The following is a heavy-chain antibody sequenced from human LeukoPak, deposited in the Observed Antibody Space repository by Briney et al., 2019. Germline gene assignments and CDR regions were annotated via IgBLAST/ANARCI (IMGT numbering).Heavy chain of an antibody. CDR3: ARSVPYGTTWYGRSDC. J-gene: IGHJ4*02. V-gene: IGHV3-7*03. D-gene: IGHD6-13*01. CDR2: IRHDGSTK. CDR1: GFTFSSYA. Sequence: PGRSLRLSCAASGFTFSSYAMHWVRQTPGKGLEWVANIRHDGSTKYYVDSVKGRFTISRDNAMNSLYLQMDSLRVEDTAIYYCARSVPYGTTWYGRSDCWGQGTQVTVSS.